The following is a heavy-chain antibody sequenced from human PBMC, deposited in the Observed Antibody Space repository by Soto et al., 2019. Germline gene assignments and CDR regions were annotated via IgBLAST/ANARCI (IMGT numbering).Heavy chain of an antibody. J-gene: IGHJ4*02. CDR3: ARSVVVVAALHRGYFDY. Sequence: GASVKVSCKASGGTFSSYGISWVRQAPGRGLEWMGGIIPIFGTANYAQKFQGRVTITADESTSTAYMELSSLRSEDTAVYYCARSVVVVAALHRGYFDYWGQGTLVTVSS. V-gene: IGHV1-69*13. CDR2: IIPIFGTA. CDR1: GGTFSSYG. D-gene: IGHD2-15*01.